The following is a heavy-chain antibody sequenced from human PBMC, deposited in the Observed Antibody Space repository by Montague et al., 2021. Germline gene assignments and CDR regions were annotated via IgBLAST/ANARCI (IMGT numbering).Heavy chain of an antibody. D-gene: IGHD7-27*01. CDR1: GGSVNGYD. CDR2: MRSSGSP. J-gene: IGHJ4*01. Sequence: SETLSLTCSVSGGSVNGYDWSWIRQPPGKGLEWIGYMRSSGSPNYNPSFKSRLAISIDRSRNQFSLELSFVTAADTAIYFCGRDYWGSIDYWGHGILVTVPS. CDR3: GRDYWGSIDY. V-gene: IGHV4-59*02.